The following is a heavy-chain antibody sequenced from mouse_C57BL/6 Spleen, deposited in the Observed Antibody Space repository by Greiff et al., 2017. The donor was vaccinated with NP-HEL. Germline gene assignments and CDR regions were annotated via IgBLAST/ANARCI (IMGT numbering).Heavy chain of an antibody. CDR2: IDPETGGT. Sequence: VQLQESGAELVRPGASVTLSCKASGYTFTDYEMHWVKQTPVHGLEWIGAIDPETGGTAYNQKFKGKAILTADKSSSTAYMELRSLTSEDSAVYYCTREPDYYGSSFAYWGQGTLVTVSA. D-gene: IGHD1-1*01. CDR1: GYTFTDYE. CDR3: TREPDYYGSSFAY. V-gene: IGHV1-15*01. J-gene: IGHJ3*01.